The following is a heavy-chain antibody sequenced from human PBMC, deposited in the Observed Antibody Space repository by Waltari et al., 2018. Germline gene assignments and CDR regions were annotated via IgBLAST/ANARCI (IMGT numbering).Heavy chain of an antibody. J-gene: IGHJ4*02. D-gene: IGHD1-26*01. CDR3: CRSLTVSGAKYYFDF. Sequence: EVQLVDSGGGLVQPGQPLTLSCTTSGFTFGDYAVTWVRQAPGKGLEWVGFIRSKSLGGTREFAASVKGRFSISRDDSRGVAFLQMNSLETGDTGVYYCCRSLTVSGAKYYFDFWGQGALVTVSS. CDR2: IRSKSLGGTR. CDR1: GFTFGDYA. V-gene: IGHV3-49*04.